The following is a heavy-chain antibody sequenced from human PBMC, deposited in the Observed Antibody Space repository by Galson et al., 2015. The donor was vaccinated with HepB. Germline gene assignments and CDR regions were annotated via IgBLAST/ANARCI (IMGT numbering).Heavy chain of an antibody. CDR1: GFTFSSYA. CDR3: ARDYYYGSGSAPYDSSGYPFDY. Sequence: SLRLSCAASGFTFSSYAMHWVRQAPGKGLEWVAVISYDGSNKYYADSVKGRFTISRDDSKNTLYLQMNSLRAEDTAVYYCARDYYYGSGSAPYDSSGYPFDYWGQGTLVTVSS. D-gene: IGHD3-10*01. V-gene: IGHV3-30*04. CDR2: ISYDGSNK. J-gene: IGHJ4*02.